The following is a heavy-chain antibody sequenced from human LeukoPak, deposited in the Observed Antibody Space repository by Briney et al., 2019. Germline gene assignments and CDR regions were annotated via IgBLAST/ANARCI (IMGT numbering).Heavy chain of an antibody. CDR3: ARGTIVVDDAFDI. Sequence: GGSLRLSCAASGFNFSSYSMNWVRQAPGKGLEWVSYISSSSSTIYYADSVKGRFTISRDNAKNSLYLQMNSLRAEDTAVYYCARGTIVVDDAFDIWGQGTMVTVSS. CDR1: GFNFSSYS. CDR2: ISSSSSTI. V-gene: IGHV3-48*01. J-gene: IGHJ3*02. D-gene: IGHD3-22*01.